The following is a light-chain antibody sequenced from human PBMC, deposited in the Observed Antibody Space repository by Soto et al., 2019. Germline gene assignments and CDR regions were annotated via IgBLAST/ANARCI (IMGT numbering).Light chain of an antibody. V-gene: IGLV1-44*01. CDR3: AAWDVSLKGFV. CDR1: SSNIGINT. CDR2: DNH. Sequence: VLTQPPSASGTPGQRVTFSCSGSSSNIGINTVNWYRQLPGTAPQLLISDNHRRPSGVPDRFSGSKSGTSASLAISGLQSEDEATYFCAAWDVSLKGFVFGTGTKVTVL. J-gene: IGLJ1*01.